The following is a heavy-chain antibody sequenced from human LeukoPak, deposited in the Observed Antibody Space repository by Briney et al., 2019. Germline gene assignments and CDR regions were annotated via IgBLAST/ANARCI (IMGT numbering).Heavy chain of an antibody. CDR3: ARDCDGEGYFDY. D-gene: IGHD5-24*01. Sequence: ASVKVSCKASGYTFTGYATHWVRQAPGQRLEWMGWINAGNGNTKYSQKFQGRVTITRDTSASTAYMELSSLRSEDTAVYYRARDCDGEGYFDYWGQGTLVTVSS. V-gene: IGHV1-3*01. J-gene: IGHJ4*02. CDR1: GYTFTGYA. CDR2: INAGNGNT.